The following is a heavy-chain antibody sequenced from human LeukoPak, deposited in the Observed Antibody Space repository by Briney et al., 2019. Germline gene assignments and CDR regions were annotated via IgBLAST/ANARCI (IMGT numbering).Heavy chain of an antibody. Sequence: SETLSLTCAVSGGSISSSNWWSWVRPPPGKGLEWIGEIYHSGSTNYNPSLKSRVTISVDESKNQFSLKLSSVTAADTAVYYCARAYCSGGSCPLDYWGQGTLVTVSS. J-gene: IGHJ4*02. CDR3: ARAYCSGGSCPLDY. CDR1: GGSISSSNW. CDR2: IYHSGST. V-gene: IGHV4-4*02. D-gene: IGHD2-15*01.